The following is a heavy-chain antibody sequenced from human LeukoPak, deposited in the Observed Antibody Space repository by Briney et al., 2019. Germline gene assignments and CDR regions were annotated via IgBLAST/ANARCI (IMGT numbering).Heavy chain of an antibody. D-gene: IGHD4-17*01. CDR3: ARANSHYAMIDY. J-gene: IGHJ4*02. CDR1: SGSISSYY. Sequence: SETLSLTCTVSSGSISSYYWSWIRQPPGKGLEWIGYIYYSGSTNYNPSLKSRVTISVDTSKNQFSLKLSSVTAADTAVYYCARANSHYAMIDYWGQGTLVTVSP. CDR2: IYYSGST. V-gene: IGHV4-59*01.